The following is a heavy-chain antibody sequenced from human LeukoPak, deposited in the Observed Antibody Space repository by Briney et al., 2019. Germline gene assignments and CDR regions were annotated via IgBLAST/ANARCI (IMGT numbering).Heavy chain of an antibody. Sequence: ASVKLSCAASGYTFTGYYMRWVRQAPGQGLEWMGWINPNSGGTNYAQKFQGRVTMTRDTSISTAYMELSRLRSDDTAVYYCARVFSRIIWSGYSLGCWGQGTLVTASS. J-gene: IGHJ4*02. CDR3: ARVFSRIIWSGYSLGC. CDR1: GYTFTGYY. D-gene: IGHD3/OR15-3a*01. V-gene: IGHV1-2*02. CDR2: INPNSGGT.